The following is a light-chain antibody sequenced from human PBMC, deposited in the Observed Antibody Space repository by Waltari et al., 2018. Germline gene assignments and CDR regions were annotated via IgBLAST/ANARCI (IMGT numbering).Light chain of an antibody. J-gene: IGKJ2*01. Sequence: DIQMTQSPSSLSASVGDRVTLTSQASQDISNYLNWYQQKPGKAPKLLIYDASNLETGVPSRFSGSGSGTDFTFTISSLQPEDIATYYCQQYDNLPMYTFGQGTKLEIK. CDR3: QQYDNLPMYT. CDR2: DAS. V-gene: IGKV1-33*01. CDR1: QDISNY.